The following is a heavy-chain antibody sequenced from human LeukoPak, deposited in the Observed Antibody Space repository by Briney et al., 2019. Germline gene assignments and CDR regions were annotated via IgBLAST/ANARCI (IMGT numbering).Heavy chain of an antibody. Sequence: SVQFSCKVSGYTLTELSMHWVRQAPGQGLEWMGGIIPIFGTANYAQKFQGRVTITTDESTSTAYMELSSLRSEDTAVYYCAIGYSSGWFDYWGQGTLVTVSS. CDR2: IIPIFGTA. CDR3: AIGYSSGWFDY. J-gene: IGHJ4*02. V-gene: IGHV1-69*05. D-gene: IGHD6-19*01. CDR1: GYTLTELS.